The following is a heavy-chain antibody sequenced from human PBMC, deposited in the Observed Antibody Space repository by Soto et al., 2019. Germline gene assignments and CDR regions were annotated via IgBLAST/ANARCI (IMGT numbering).Heavy chain of an antibody. Sequence: LSLTCIVSGGSISEKYWNWVRQPPGKGLEWIGLIFANGHTDYNPSLKSRVTMSVDASKNQFPLRLTSMTAADTAVYYCVASLAASGLNWLDPWGRGTLVTVSS. CDR3: VASLAASGLNWLDP. CDR1: GGSISEKY. CDR2: IFANGHT. D-gene: IGHD6-13*01. V-gene: IGHV4-4*07. J-gene: IGHJ5*02.